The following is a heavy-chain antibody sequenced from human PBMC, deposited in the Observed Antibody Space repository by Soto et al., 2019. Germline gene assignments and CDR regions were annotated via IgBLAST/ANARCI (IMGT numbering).Heavy chain of an antibody. CDR1: GFTFSSYG. Sequence: QVQLVESGGGVVQPGRSLRLSCAASGFTFSSYGMHWVRQAPGKGLEWVAVISYDGSNKYYADSVKGRFTISRDNSKNTLYLQMNSLRAEDTAVYYCAKHYGDYSNFQHWGQGTLVTVSS. CDR2: ISYDGSNK. D-gene: IGHD4-17*01. V-gene: IGHV3-30*18. CDR3: AKHYGDYSNFQH. J-gene: IGHJ1*01.